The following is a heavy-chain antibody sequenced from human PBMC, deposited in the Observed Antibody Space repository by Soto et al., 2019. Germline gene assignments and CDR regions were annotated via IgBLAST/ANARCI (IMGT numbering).Heavy chain of an antibody. J-gene: IGHJ4*02. CDR2: IWYDGSNK. D-gene: IGHD2-2*01. V-gene: IGHV3-33*01. Sequence: QVQLVESGGGVVQPGRSLRLSCAASGFTFSSYGMHWVRQAPGKGLEWVADIWYDGSNKYYADSVKGRFTISRDNSKNTLYLQMNSLRAEDTAVYYCARGPYCSSTSCYARTPLIDYWGQGTLVTVSS. CDR3: ARGPYCSSTSCYARTPLIDY. CDR1: GFTFSSYG.